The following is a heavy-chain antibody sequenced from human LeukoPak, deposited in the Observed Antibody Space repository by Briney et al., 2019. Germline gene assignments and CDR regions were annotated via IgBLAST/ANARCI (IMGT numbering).Heavy chain of an antibody. Sequence: GGSLRLSCAASGFTVSSNYMSWVRQAPGKGLERISVIYSGGSTYYADSVKGRFTISRDNSKNTLYLQMNSLRAEDTAVYYCASSGWLPRGAFDVWGQGTMVTVSS. J-gene: IGHJ3*01. CDR2: IYSGGST. CDR1: GFTVSSNY. CDR3: ASSGWLPRGAFDV. V-gene: IGHV3-66*01. D-gene: IGHD6-19*01.